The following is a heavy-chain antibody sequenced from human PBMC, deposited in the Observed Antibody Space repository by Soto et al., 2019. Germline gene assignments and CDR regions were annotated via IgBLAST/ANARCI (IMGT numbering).Heavy chain of an antibody. J-gene: IGHJ3*01. Sequence: EVQLVESGGGLIQPGGSLRLSCAASGFTFSSSEMYWVRQAPGKGLEWVSYIHPSGQPIFYADSVKVRFTISRDNAKNSLYLQMSSRRAEDSAVYYCARRASRWGQGTMVTVSS. V-gene: IGHV3-48*03. D-gene: IGHD1-26*01. CDR3: ARRASR. CDR2: IHPSGQPI. CDR1: GFTFSSSE.